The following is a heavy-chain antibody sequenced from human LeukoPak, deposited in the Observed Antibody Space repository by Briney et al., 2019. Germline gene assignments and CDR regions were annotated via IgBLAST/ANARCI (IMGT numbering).Heavy chain of an antibody. D-gene: IGHD5-12*01. V-gene: IGHV3-23*01. CDR1: GFTFSSYV. J-gene: IGHJ4*02. CDR2: ISGSGAST. Sequence: GGSLRLSCAASGFTFSSYVMSWVRQAPGKGLEWVSAISGSGASTYYADSVKGRFTISRDNSKNTLYLQMNSLRAEDTAVYYCAKSHDIVATVSWGQGALVAVSS. CDR3: AKSHDIVATVS.